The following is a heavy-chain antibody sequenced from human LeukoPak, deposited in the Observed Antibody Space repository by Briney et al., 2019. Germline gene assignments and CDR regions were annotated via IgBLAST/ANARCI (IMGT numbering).Heavy chain of an antibody. Sequence: PSETLSLTSTVSGGSISSYYWSWIRQPPGKGLEWSGYIYYSGSTNYNPSLKSRVTISVDTSKNQFSLKLSSVTAADTAVYYCARGGGYDALFDYWGQGTLVTVSS. CDR1: GGSISSYY. J-gene: IGHJ4*02. V-gene: IGHV4-59*01. D-gene: IGHD5-12*01. CDR2: IYYSGST. CDR3: ARGGGYDALFDY.